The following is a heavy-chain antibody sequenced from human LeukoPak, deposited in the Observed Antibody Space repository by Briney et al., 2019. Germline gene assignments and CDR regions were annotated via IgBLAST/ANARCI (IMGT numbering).Heavy chain of an antibody. CDR3: AGPFSGAIDY. J-gene: IGHJ4*02. V-gene: IGHV6-1*01. Sequence: SQTLSLTCAISGDSVSSNSAVWNWIRQSPSRGLEWLGRTYFRSKWYNEYAASVKSRITINPDTSKNQFSLQLNSVTSEDTAVYYCAGPFSGAIDYWGQGTLVTVSS. D-gene: IGHD3-10*01. CDR1: GDSVSSNSAV. CDR2: TYFRSKWYN.